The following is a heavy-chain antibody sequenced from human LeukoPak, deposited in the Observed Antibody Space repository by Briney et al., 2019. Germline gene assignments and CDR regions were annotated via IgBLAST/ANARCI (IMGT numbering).Heavy chain of an antibody. Sequence: GGSLRLSCAASEFIFNNYGMHWVRQAPGKGLELVAVISYDGRNKFYANSVKGRFTISRDDSKNTLYVQMNSLRPEDTAVYYCAKDGGRYSGSLDSWGQGTLVTVSS. D-gene: IGHD1-26*01. CDR1: EFIFNNYG. V-gene: IGHV3-30*18. CDR2: ISYDGRNK. J-gene: IGHJ4*02. CDR3: AKDGGRYSGSLDS.